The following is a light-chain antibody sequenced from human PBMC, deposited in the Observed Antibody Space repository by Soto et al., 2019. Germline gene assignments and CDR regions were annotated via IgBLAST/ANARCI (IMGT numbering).Light chain of an antibody. CDR1: QDISVY. V-gene: IGKV1-27*01. Sequence: DIQMTQSPSSLSASVGDRVTITCRASQDISVYLAWYQQKPGKVPKLLIYSASTLQSGVPSRFSGSGSGTDFPLTISSLQPEDVATYFCQKINTAPLTFGQGTRLEIK. CDR3: QKINTAPLT. J-gene: IGKJ5*01. CDR2: SAS.